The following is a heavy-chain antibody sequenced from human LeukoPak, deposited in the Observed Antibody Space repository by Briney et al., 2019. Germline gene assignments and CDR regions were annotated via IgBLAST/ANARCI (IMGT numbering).Heavy chain of an antibody. Sequence: GGSLRLSCAASGFTLSSYAMSWVRQAPGKGLEWVSAISGSGNSTYYADSVKGRFTISRDNSKNTLYLQMNSLRAEDTAVYYCAKCGARDTGYRPDYWGQGTLVTVSS. CDR2: ISGSGNST. J-gene: IGHJ4*02. V-gene: IGHV3-23*01. D-gene: IGHD5-24*01. CDR3: AKCGARDTGYRPDY. CDR1: GFTLSSYA.